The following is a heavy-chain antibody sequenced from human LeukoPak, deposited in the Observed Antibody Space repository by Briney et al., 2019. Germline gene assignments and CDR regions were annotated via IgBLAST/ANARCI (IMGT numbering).Heavy chain of an antibody. J-gene: IGHJ4*02. CDR2: FYHSGIT. CDR1: GYSISSDYY. D-gene: IGHD6-13*01. CDR3: ARGFGLAAAGADY. Sequence: SETLSLTCTVSGYSISSDYYWGWILQPPGKGLQWIGSFYHSGITYYNPSLKSRVTISVDTSKNHFSLKLSSVTAADTAVYYCARGFGLAAAGADYWGQGTLVTVSS. V-gene: IGHV4-38-2*02.